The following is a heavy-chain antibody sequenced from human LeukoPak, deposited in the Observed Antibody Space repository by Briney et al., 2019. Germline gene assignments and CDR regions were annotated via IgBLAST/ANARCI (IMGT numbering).Heavy chain of an antibody. D-gene: IGHD1-26*01. CDR3: ARLGGSYWGVDY. J-gene: IGHJ4*02. V-gene: IGHV4-39*01. Sequence: PSETLSLTCTLSGGSISSSSYYWGWIRQPPGKGLEWIGSIYYSGSTYYNPSLKSRVTISVDTSKNQFSLKLSSVTAADTAVYYCARLGGSYWGVDYWGQGTLVTVSS. CDR1: GGSISSSSYY. CDR2: IYYSGST.